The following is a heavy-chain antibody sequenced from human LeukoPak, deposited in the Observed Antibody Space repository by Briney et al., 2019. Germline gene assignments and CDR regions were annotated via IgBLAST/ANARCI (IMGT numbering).Heavy chain of an antibody. D-gene: IGHD1-20*01. J-gene: IGHJ4*02. CDR1: GYTFTSYY. V-gene: IGHV1-46*01. CDR2: INPSGGGT. CDR3: ARDNSRNSNDY. Sequence: ASVKVSCKASGYTFTSYYMHWVRQAPGQGLEWMGIINPSGGGTNYAQNFQGRVTMTRGTSTSTVYMELSSLRSEDTAMYYCARDNSRNSNDYWGQGTLVTVSS.